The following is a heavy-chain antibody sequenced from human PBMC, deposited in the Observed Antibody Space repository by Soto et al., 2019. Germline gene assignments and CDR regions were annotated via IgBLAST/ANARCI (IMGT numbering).Heavy chain of an antibody. V-gene: IGHV1-18*04. CDR3: ARAISLIMAAPAY. CDR1: GYTFSNYA. D-gene: IGHD2-8*01. J-gene: IGHJ4*02. CDR2: XXXXXXNA. Sequence: ASAKVSCKTSGYTFSNYAISWVRQAPGQGLEWMXXXXXXXXNANYTEKFQGRVSMTTDTSTTTAYMELTSLTSDDTAIYYCARAISLIMAAPAYWGQGTLVTVSS.